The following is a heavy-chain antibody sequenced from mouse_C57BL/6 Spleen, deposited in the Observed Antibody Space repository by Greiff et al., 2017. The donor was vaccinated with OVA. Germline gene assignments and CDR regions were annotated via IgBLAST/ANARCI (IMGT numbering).Heavy chain of an antibody. Sequence: VKLMESGAELVRPGTSVKVSCKASGYAFTNYLIEWVKQRPGQGLEWIGVINPGSGGTNYNEKFKGKATLTADKSSSTAYMQLSSLTSEDSAVYFCATYDYSYWYFDVWGTGTTVTVSS. V-gene: IGHV1-54*01. J-gene: IGHJ1*03. CDR3: ATYDYSYWYFDV. D-gene: IGHD2-4*01. CDR2: INPGSGGT. CDR1: GYAFTNYL.